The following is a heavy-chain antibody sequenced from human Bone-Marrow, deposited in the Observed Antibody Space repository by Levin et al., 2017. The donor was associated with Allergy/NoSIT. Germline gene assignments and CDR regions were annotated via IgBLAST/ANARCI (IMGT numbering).Heavy chain of an antibody. CDR1: GFTFSSYA. D-gene: IGHD2-2*02. Sequence: GESLKISCAASGFTFSSYAMSWVRQAPGKGLEWVSAISGSGGSTYYADSVKGRFTISRDNSKNTLYLQMNSLRAEDTAVYYCARGQLLYDYFDYWGQGTLVTVSS. CDR3: ARGQLLYDYFDY. V-gene: IGHV3-23*01. CDR2: ISGSGGST. J-gene: IGHJ4*02.